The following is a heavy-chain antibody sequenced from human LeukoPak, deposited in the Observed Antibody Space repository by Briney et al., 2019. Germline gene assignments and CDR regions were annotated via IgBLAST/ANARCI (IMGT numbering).Heavy chain of an antibody. CDR3: ARFSRDGYSNGY. D-gene: IGHD5-24*01. CDR1: GYTFTSYD. CDR2: INPSGGST. Sequence: ASVKVSCKASGYTFTSYDINWVRQATGQGLEWMGIINPSGGSTSYAQKFQGRVTMTRDTSTSTVYMELSSLRSEDTAVYYCARFSRDGYSNGYWGQGTLVTVSS. V-gene: IGHV1-46*01. J-gene: IGHJ4*02.